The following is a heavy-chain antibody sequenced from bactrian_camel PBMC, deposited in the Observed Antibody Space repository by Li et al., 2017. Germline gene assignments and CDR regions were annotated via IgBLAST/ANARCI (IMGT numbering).Heavy chain of an antibody. D-gene: IGHD2*01. CDR1: SITFSDYA. J-gene: IGHJ4*01. V-gene: IGHV3S67*01. CDR3: VRGYWQTGRIPSWAI. Sequence: VQLVESGGGLVQPGGSLRHSCQASSITFSDYAMSWVRQAPGKEREGVATIDEDGDTTYSDSVKGRFTISRDNAKNTVYLQMNSLKSEDTALYYCVRGYWQTGRIPSWAIRGQGTQVTVS. CDR2: IDEDGDT.